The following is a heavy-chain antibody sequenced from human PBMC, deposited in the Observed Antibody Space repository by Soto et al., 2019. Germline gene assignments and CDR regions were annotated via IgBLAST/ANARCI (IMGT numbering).Heavy chain of an antibody. CDR2: ISYDASNK. J-gene: IGHJ4*02. CDR3: ARARLDTPALDY. CDR1: GFGFSSYA. V-gene: IGHV3-30-3*01. Sequence: QVQLVESGGGVVQPGRSLRLSCAASGFGFSSYAMHWVRQAPGKGLEWVAAISYDASNKYYADSVKGRFTISRDNSKNTLYLQMHSLRDEDTAVYYCARARLDTPALDYWGQGTLVTVSS. D-gene: IGHD2-2*01.